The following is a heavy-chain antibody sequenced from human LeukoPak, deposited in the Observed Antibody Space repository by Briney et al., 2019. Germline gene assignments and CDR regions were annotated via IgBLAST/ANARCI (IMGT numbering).Heavy chain of an antibody. CDR1: GFTFSSYW. Sequence: GGSLRLSCAASGFTFSSYWRHWVGQAPGKGRQGVSGIKTDGSATYYADSVKGRFPISRDNAKNTLYLQMNSLRAEDTAVYYCARDHYGGNSDYWGQGTLVTVSS. CDR3: ARDHYGGNSDY. V-gene: IGHV3-74*01. J-gene: IGHJ4*02. CDR2: IKTDGSAT. D-gene: IGHD4-23*01.